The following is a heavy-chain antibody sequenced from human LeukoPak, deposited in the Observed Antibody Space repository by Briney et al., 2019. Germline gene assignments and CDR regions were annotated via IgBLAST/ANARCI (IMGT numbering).Heavy chain of an antibody. CDR1: GYTFTGYY. CDR2: INPNSGGT. D-gene: IGHD3-10*01. V-gene: IGHV1-2*02. J-gene: IGHJ4*02. CDR3: ARDLYPFYGSGSYYHYFDY. Sequence: ASVKVSCKASGYTFTGYYMHWVPQAPGQGLEWMGWINPNSGGTNYAQKFQGRVTMTRDTSISTAYMELSRLRSDDTAVYYCARDLYPFYGSGSYYHYFDYWGQGTLVTVSS.